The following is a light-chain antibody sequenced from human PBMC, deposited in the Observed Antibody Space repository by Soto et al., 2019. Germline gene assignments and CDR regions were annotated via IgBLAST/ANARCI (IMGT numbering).Light chain of an antibody. J-gene: IGLJ3*02. V-gene: IGLV2-23*03. CDR3: CSYTGSTSFPWV. Sequence: QTVVTQPASVSGSPGQSITISCTGTSSNVGGYTLVSWFQQHPGEAPKLMIYEGSKRPSGVSHRFSGSKSGNTASLTISGLQAEDEADYYCCSYTGSTSFPWVFGGGTKLTVL. CDR2: EGS. CDR1: SSNVGGYTL.